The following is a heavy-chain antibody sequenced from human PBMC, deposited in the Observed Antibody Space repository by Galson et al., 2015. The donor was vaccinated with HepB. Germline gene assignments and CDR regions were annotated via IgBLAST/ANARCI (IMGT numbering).Heavy chain of an antibody. D-gene: IGHD5/OR15-5a*01. CDR1: GFSFSGYA. CDR3: AKGSRGYTVYYFDF. V-gene: IGHV3-23*01. J-gene: IGHJ4*02. CDR2: VSGSGSST. Sequence: SLRLSCAASGFSFSGYAMSWVRQAPGKGLEWVSSVSGSGSSTFYADSVQGRFSISRDNSKNTVYLQMSSLRAEDTAVYYCAKGSRGYTVYYFDFWGQGTLITVSS.